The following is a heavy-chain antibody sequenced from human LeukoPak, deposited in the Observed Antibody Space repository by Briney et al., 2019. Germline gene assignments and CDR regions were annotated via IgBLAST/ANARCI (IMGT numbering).Heavy chain of an antibody. CDR1: GGSISSYY. J-gene: IGHJ5*02. Sequence: SETLSLTCTVSGGSISSYYWSWIRQPPGKGLEGIGYIYYSGSTNYNPSLTSRVTISVDTSKNQFSLKLSSVTAADTAVYYCAGVVPAATWFDPWGQGTLVTVSS. D-gene: IGHD2-2*01. CDR2: IYYSGST. V-gene: IGHV4-59*01. CDR3: AGVVPAATWFDP.